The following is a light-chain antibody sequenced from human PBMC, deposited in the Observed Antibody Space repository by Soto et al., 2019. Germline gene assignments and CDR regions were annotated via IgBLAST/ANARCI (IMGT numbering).Light chain of an antibody. CDR1: ESVSTN. V-gene: IGKV3-11*01. CDR3: QQRSNWPPIT. CDR2: GAS. J-gene: IGKJ5*01. Sequence: EIVFTQSPATLSLAPGERVTLSCRASESVSTNLAWYQQKAGQAPRLLIYGASSRATGIPARFSGSGSGTDFTLTISSLEPEDFAVYYCQQRSNWPPITFGQGTRREIK.